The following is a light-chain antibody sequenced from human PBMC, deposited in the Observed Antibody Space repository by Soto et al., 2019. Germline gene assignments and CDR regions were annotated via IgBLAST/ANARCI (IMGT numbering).Light chain of an antibody. Sequence: EIVLTQSPGTLSLSPGERATLSCRASQSVSSKYLAWYQQKPGRAHRLLIYGASSRATGIPDRFSGSGSGTDFTLTISRLEPEDFAMYYCQQYGYLVTFGGGTKVDIK. CDR2: GAS. CDR1: QSVSSKY. CDR3: QQYGYLVT. J-gene: IGKJ4*01. V-gene: IGKV3-20*01.